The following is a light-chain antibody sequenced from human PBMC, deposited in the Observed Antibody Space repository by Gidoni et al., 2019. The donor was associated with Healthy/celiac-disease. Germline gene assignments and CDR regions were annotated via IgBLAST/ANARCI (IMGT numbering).Light chain of an antibody. CDR2: KAS. CDR3: KQYNSYST. J-gene: IGKJ1*01. Sequence: DIQMTQSPSTLSASVGDRVTITCRASQSISSWLAWYQQKPGKAPKLLIYKASSLERGVPSRFSGSGSGTEFTLTISSLQPDDFATYYCKQYNSYSTFGQGTKVEIK. V-gene: IGKV1-5*03. CDR1: QSISSW.